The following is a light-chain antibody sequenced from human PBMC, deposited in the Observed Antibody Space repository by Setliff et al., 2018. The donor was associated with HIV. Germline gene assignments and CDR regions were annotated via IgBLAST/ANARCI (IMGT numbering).Light chain of an antibody. V-gene: IGLV1-44*01. J-gene: IGLJ3*02. CDR1: TSNIASNG. CDR2: SSN. Sequence: QSVLTQPPSASGTPGQRVTISCSGSTSNIASNGVNWYQQFPGTAPKVLIYSSNQRPSGVPDRFSGSKSGTSASLAISGLQSADEADYYCAAWDDTLNGWVFGGGTKVTV. CDR3: AAWDDTLNGWV.